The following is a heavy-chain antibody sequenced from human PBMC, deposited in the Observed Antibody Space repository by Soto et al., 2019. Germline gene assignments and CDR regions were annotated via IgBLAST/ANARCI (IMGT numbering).Heavy chain of an antibody. CDR2: ISSSSSTI. V-gene: IGHV3-48*02. J-gene: IGHJ4*02. CDR1: GFTFSSYS. CDR3: ARVGLLRKYYYDSSGYYPAPFDY. D-gene: IGHD3-22*01. Sequence: HPGGSLRLSCAASGFTFSSYSMNWVRQAPGKGLEWVSYISSSSSTIYYADSVKGRFTISRDNAKNSLYLQMNSLRDEDTAVYYCARVGLLRKYYYDSSGYYPAPFDYWGQGTLVTVSS.